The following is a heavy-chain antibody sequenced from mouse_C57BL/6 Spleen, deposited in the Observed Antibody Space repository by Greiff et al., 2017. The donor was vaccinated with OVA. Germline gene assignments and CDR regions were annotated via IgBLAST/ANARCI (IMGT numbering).Heavy chain of an antibody. CDR1: GYTFTSYW. V-gene: IGHV1-50*01. CDR3: ARFASFAY. CDR2: IDPSDSYT. J-gene: IGHJ3*01. Sequence: QVHVKQPGAELVKPGASVKLSCKASGYTFTSYWMQWVKQRPGQGLEWIGEIDPSDSYTNYNHKFKGKATLTVDTSSSTAYMQLSSLTSEDSAVYYCARFASFAYWGQGTLVTVSA.